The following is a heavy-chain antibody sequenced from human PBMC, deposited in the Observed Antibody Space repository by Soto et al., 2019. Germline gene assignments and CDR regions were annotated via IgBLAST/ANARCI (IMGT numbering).Heavy chain of an antibody. Sequence: VQLLESGGGLVQPGGSLRLSCAASGFTFSSYAMTWVRQAPGKGLQWVSAISGSGGRTYYADSVKGRFTISRDNSENTLYLQMNSLRAEDTAVYYCAKDSALRMKDHWGQGTLVTVSS. J-gene: IGHJ4*02. V-gene: IGHV3-23*01. CDR2: ISGSGGRT. D-gene: IGHD2-15*01. CDR3: AKDSALRMKDH. CDR1: GFTFSSYA.